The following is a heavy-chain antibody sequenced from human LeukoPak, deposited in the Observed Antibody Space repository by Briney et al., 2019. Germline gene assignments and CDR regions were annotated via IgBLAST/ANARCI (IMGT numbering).Heavy chain of an antibody. CDR3: ARATDYYYGSRSYYNDNYYGMDV. V-gene: IGHV4-59*01. J-gene: IGHJ6*02. D-gene: IGHD3-10*01. CDR2: IYYSGST. CDR1: GGSISSYY. Sequence: ASETLSLTCTVSGGSISSYYWSWIRQPPGKGLEWIGYIYYSGSTNYNPSLKSRVTISVDTSKNQFSLKLSSVTAADTAVYYCARATDYYYGSRSYYNDNYYGMDVWGQGTTVTVSS.